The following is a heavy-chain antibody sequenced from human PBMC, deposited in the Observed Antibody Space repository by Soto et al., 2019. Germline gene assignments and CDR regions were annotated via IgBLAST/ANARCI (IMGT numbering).Heavy chain of an antibody. CDR1: GYTFTSYD. D-gene: IGHD1-26*01. J-gene: IGHJ6*03. CDR2: MNPNSGNT. CDR3: ARGKWTGRYYYYYMDV. Sequence: ASVKVSCKASGYTFTSYDINWVRQATGQGLEWMGWMNPNSGNTGYAQKFQGRVTMTRNTSISTAYMELSSLRSEDTAVYYCARGKWTGRYYYYYMDVWGQGTTVTVSS. V-gene: IGHV1-8*01.